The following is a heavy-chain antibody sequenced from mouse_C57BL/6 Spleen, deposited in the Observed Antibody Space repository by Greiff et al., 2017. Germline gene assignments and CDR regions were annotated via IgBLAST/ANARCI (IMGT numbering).Heavy chain of an antibody. CDR2: IYPSDSET. D-gene: IGHD3-2*02. J-gene: IGHJ3*01. Sequence: QVQLQQPGAELVRPGSSVKLSCKASGYTFTSYWMDWVKQRPGQGLEWIGNIYPSDSETHYNQKFKDKATLTVDKSSSTAYMQLSSLTSEDSAVYYCARTAQVPFAYWGQGTLVTVSA. CDR3: ARTAQVPFAY. CDR1: GYTFTSYW. V-gene: IGHV1-61*01.